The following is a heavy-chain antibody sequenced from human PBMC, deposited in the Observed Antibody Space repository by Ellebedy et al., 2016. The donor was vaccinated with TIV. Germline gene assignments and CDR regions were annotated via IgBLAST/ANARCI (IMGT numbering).Heavy chain of an antibody. J-gene: IGHJ4*02. CDR1: GYTFTSYG. CDR2: ISAYSANT. V-gene: IGHV1-18*01. D-gene: IGHD2-21*02. CDR3: ARVSAVTAHFDH. Sequence: AASVKVSCKASGYTFTSYGISWVRQAPGQGLEWMGWISAYSANTNYAQNFQGRVTLTTDTSTSTAYMELRSLTSDDTAVYFCARVSAVTAHFDHWGQGSLVTVSS.